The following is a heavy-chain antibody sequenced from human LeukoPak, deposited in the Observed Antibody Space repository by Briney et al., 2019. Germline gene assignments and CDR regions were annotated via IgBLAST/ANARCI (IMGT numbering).Heavy chain of an antibody. CDR3: ARDYGSGSYGRPYYFDY. CDR2: IYYSGST. D-gene: IGHD3-10*01. Sequence: IPSETLSLTCTVSGGSISSSSYYWGWTRQPPGKGLEWIGSIYYSGSTYYNPSLKSRVTILVDTSKNQFSLKLSSVTAADTAVYYCARDYGSGSYGRPYYFDYWGQGTLVTVSS. CDR1: GGSISSSSYY. J-gene: IGHJ4*02. V-gene: IGHV4-39*07.